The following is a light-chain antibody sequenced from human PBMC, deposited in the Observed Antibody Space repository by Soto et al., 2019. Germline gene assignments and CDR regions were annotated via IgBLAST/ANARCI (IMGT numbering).Light chain of an antibody. CDR1: QSVSSN. V-gene: IGKV3-20*01. CDR2: GAS. J-gene: IGKJ1*01. Sequence: EIVMTQSPXTXSXXXGXXXXLSCRARQSVSSNLAWYQQKPGQAPRLLIYGASSRATGIPDRFSGSGSGTDFTLTISRLEPEDFAVYYCQQYGSSGTFGQGTKVDIK. CDR3: QQYGSSGT.